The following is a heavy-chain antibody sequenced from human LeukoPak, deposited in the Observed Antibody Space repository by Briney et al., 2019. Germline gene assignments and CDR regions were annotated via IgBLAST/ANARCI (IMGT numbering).Heavy chain of an antibody. J-gene: IGHJ6*02. V-gene: IGHV1-69*13. CDR3: ASGVVAKGGDQYGMDP. CDR1: GGTFSSYA. CDR2: IIPIFGTA. Sequence: SVKVSYKDSGGTFSSYAISWVRQAPGQGLEWMGGIIPIFGTANYAQKFQGRVTITADESTSTAYMELSSLRSEDTAVYYCASGVVAKGGDQYGMDPWGQGPTVTVSS. D-gene: IGHD5-12*01.